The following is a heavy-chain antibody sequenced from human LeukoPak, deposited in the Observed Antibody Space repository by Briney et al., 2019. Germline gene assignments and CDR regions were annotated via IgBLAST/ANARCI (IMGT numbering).Heavy chain of an antibody. D-gene: IGHD6-19*01. J-gene: IGHJ3*02. CDR3: ARPHSSGWYGVYDT. CDR1: DGSISSHY. Sequence: PSETLSLTCEVSDGSISSHYWSWIRQPPGKGLEWIGHFAYSGTTSYNASHKSRVTISVDTSKNQFSLKLTSVTAADTAVYYCARPHSSGWYGVYDTWGQGTMVTVSS. CDR2: FAYSGTT. V-gene: IGHV4-59*08.